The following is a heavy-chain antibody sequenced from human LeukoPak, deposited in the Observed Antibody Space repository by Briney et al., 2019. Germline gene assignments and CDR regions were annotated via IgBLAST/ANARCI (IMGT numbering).Heavy chain of an antibody. Sequence: SETLSLTCAVYGGSFSGYYWSWIRQPPGKGLEWIGEINHSGSTNYNPSLKSRVTISVDTSKNQFSLKLSSVTAADTAVYYCAGGPSRSSWYVGWFDPWGQGTLVTVSS. CDR1: GGSFSGYY. V-gene: IGHV4-34*01. D-gene: IGHD6-13*01. CDR2: INHSGST. CDR3: AGGPSRSSWYVGWFDP. J-gene: IGHJ5*02.